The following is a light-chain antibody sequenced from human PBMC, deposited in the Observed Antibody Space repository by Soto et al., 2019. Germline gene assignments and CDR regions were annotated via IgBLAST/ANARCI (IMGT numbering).Light chain of an antibody. CDR1: QSITNW. Sequence: IQMTQSPSSVSAAVGDRVTITCRASQSITNWLAWYQQKPGKAPKVLIHMASSLKSGVPSRFSGSGSGTEFTLTITSLQPDDSATYYCQQYNSLSSVSFGGGTKVEI. J-gene: IGKJ4*01. CDR3: QQYNSLSSVS. CDR2: MAS. V-gene: IGKV1-5*03.